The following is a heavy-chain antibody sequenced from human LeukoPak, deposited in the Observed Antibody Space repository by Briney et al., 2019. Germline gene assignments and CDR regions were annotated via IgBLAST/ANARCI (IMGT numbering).Heavy chain of an antibody. V-gene: IGHV1-2*02. CDR1: GYTFTGYY. CDR2: INPNSGGT. Sequence: GASVKVSCKASGYTFTGYYMHWVRQAPGQGLEWMGWINPNSGGTNYAQKFQGRVTMTRDTSISTAYLELSRLRSDDTAVYYCARDWGHIVVVTATNWFDPWGQGTLVTVSS. D-gene: IGHD2-21*02. J-gene: IGHJ5*02. CDR3: ARDWGHIVVVTATNWFDP.